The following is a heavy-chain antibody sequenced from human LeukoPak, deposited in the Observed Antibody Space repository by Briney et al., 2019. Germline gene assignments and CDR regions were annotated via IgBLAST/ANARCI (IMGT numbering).Heavy chain of an antibody. D-gene: IGHD3-22*01. CDR3: ARKVPNDSSGYYYRGQFDP. Sequence: ASVKVSCKASGYTFTGYYMHWVRQAPGQGLEWMGWINPNSGGTNYAQKLQGRVTMTTDTSTSTAYMELRSLRSEDTAVYYCARKVPNDSSGYYYRGQFDPWGQGTLVTVSS. V-gene: IGHV1-2*02. CDR2: INPNSGGT. J-gene: IGHJ5*02. CDR1: GYTFTGYY.